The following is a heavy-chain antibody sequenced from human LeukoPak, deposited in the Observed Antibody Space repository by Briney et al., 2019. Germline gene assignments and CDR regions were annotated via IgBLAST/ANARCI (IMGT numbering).Heavy chain of an antibody. CDR1: GFSLSSSGVG. CDR2: IYWDDDK. Sequence: SGPSLVKPAQTLTLPCTFSGFSLSSSGVGVGWIRQPPGKALEWLALIYWDDDKRYSPSLKTRLTITKDTSKNQVVLTMTNMDPVDTGTYYCAHRPPLQTYGRRSAFDICGQGTMVTVSS. CDR3: AHRPPLQTYGRRSAFDI. D-gene: IGHD2-21*01. V-gene: IGHV2-5*02. J-gene: IGHJ3*02.